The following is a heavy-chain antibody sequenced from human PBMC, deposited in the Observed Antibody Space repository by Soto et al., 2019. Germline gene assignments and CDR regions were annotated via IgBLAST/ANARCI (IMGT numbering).Heavy chain of an antibody. CDR1: GYSLTSYW. Sequence: GESLKISCKGSGYSLTSYWIGWVRQMPGKGLEWMGIIYPGDSDTRYSPSFQGQVTISADKSISTAYLQWSSLKASDTAMYYCATGGSPLNAYYYGMDVWGQGTTVTVSS. V-gene: IGHV5-51*01. D-gene: IGHD2-15*01. CDR2: IYPGDSDT. CDR3: ATGGSPLNAYYYGMDV. J-gene: IGHJ6*02.